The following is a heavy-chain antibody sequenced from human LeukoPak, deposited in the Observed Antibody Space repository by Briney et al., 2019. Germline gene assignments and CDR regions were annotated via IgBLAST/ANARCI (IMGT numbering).Heavy chain of an antibody. CDR2: ISPNSGGT. CDR3: ARDYVGDNWFDP. J-gene: IGHJ5*02. D-gene: IGHD3-16*01. Sequence: ASVKVSCKASGYTFTDYYMHWVRQAPGQGLEWMGWISPNSGGTNYAQKFQGRVTMTRYTSISTAYMELSRLRSDDAAVYYCARDYVGDNWFDPWGQGTLVTVSS. CDR1: GYTFTDYY. V-gene: IGHV1-2*02.